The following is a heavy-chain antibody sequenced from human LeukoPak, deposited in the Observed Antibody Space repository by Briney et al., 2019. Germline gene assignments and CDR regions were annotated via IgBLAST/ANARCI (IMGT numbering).Heavy chain of an antibody. J-gene: IGHJ4*02. D-gene: IGHD3-3*01. Sequence: SVKVSCKASGCTFSGYAISWVRQAPGQGLEWMGRIIPIFGTANYAQKFQGRVTITTDESTSTAYMELSSLRSEDTAVYYCARDAGYYDFWSGYRGYWGQGTLVTVSS. CDR3: ARDAGYYDFWSGYRGY. CDR1: GCTFSGYA. CDR2: IIPIFGTA. V-gene: IGHV1-69*05.